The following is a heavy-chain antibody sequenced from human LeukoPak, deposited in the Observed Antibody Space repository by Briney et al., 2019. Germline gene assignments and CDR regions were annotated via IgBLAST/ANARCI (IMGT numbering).Heavy chain of an antibody. CDR3: ARDSLRFDP. Sequence: GGSLRLSCAASGFTVISNYMSWVRQTPGKGLEWVSVIYSGGSTYYADSVKGRFTISRDNSKNTLYPQMNSLRAEDTAVYYCARDSLRFDPWGQGTLVTVSS. V-gene: IGHV3-53*01. CDR2: IYSGGST. D-gene: IGHD2-15*01. CDR1: GFTVISNY. J-gene: IGHJ5*02.